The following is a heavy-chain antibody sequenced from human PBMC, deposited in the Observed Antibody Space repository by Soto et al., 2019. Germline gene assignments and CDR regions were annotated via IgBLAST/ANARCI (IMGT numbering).Heavy chain of an antibody. D-gene: IGHD3-10*01. CDR3: AREGSGSYYYYMDV. Sequence: ASVKVSCKASGYTFTSYGISWVRQAPGQGLEWMGWISAYNGNTNYAQRLQGRVTMTTDTSTSTAYMELRSLRSDDTAVYYCAREGSGSYYYYMDVWGKGTTVTVSS. V-gene: IGHV1-18*01. CDR2: ISAYNGNT. CDR1: GYTFTSYG. J-gene: IGHJ6*03.